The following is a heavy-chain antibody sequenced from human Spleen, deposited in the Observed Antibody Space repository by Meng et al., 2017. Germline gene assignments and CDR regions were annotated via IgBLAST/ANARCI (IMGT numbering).Heavy chain of an antibody. V-gene: IGHV1-2*02. CDR2: INPNSGGT. CDR1: GYNFTGYY. D-gene: IGHD7-27*01. CDR3: ARPGEGGDAFDI. Sequence: ASVKVSCKTSGYNFTGYYMHWVRQAPGQGLEWMGWINPNSGGTNYAQKFQGRVTMTRDTSIKTAYMELSSLRSEDTAVYYCARPGEGGDAFDIWGQGKMVTVSS. J-gene: IGHJ3*02.